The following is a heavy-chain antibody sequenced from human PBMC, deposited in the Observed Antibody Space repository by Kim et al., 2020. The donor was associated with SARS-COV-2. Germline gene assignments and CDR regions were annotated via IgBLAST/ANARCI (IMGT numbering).Heavy chain of an antibody. D-gene: IGHD2-21*01. Sequence: GGSLRLSCTTSGFTFFGHAMSWVRQAPGKGLEWVSSIDRSDGTTYYVDSVKGRFSISRDDSRNTLYLQMSALRADDTATYYCLKGGWGWIWDYWGQGTLVTVSS. V-gene: IGHV3-23*01. CDR1: GFTFFGHA. CDR3: LKGGWGWIWDY. CDR2: IDRSDGTT. J-gene: IGHJ4*02.